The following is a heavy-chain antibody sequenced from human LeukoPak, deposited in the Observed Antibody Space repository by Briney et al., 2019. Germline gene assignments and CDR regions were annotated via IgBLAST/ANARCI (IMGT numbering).Heavy chain of an antibody. V-gene: IGHV4-61*02. CDR1: GGSISSDTHY. CDR2: LYTNGST. D-gene: IGHD1-1*01. J-gene: IGHJ6*03. CDR3: ARLGTTGTEDHYYYMDV. Sequence: PSETLSLTCTVSGGSISSDTHYWSWIRQPAGKGLEWIGRLYTNGSTNSNPSLKSRVTISGDTSKNQFSLKLSSVTAADTAVYYCARLGTTGTEDHYYYMDVWGKGTTVTVSS.